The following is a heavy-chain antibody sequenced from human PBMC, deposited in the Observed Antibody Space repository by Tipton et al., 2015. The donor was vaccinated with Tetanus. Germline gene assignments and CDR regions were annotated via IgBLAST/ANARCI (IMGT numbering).Heavy chain of an antibody. Sequence: SLRLSCAVSGFTVSSNYMSWVRQAPGKGLEWVSIIHSDGSTYYADSVKGRFTISRDNSKNTLYLQLNSLRAEDTAVYYCARGTNPYGDPYYYYGMDVWGQGTTVTVSS. V-gene: IGHV3-53*01. CDR1: GFTVSSNY. CDR2: IHSDGST. CDR3: ARGTNPYGDPYYYYGMDV. D-gene: IGHD4-17*01. J-gene: IGHJ6*02.